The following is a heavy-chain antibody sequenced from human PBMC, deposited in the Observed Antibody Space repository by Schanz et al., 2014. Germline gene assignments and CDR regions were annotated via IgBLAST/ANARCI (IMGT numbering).Heavy chain of an antibody. Sequence: EVQLVESGGGLIQPGGSLRLSCAVSGFTVSSNYMSWVRQAPGKGLEWVSTVYMSAASTRYADSVKGRFIISRDSSKNTLFLQMNSLRAEDTAVYFCARDGGRDGYNLAFDVWGQGTLVTVSS. V-gene: IGHV3-53*01. CDR3: ARDGGRDGYNLAFDV. CDR2: VYMSAAST. J-gene: IGHJ3*01. CDR1: GFTVSSNY. D-gene: IGHD5-12*01.